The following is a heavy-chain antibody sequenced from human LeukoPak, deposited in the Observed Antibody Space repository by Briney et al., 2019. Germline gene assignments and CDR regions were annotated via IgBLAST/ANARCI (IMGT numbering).Heavy chain of an antibody. D-gene: IGHD5-18*01. CDR2: IYPSRST. CDR3: ATNGPAYSYGPWHDAFDI. V-gene: IGHV4-4*07. J-gene: IGHJ3*02. CDR1: GDSISSYN. Sequence: SETLSLTCTVSGDSISSYNWSWIRQPAGKGLEWIGRIYPSRSTNYNPSLKSRVTMSVDTSENQFSLKLSSVTAADTAVYYCATNGPAYSYGPWHDAFDIWGQGTMVTVYS.